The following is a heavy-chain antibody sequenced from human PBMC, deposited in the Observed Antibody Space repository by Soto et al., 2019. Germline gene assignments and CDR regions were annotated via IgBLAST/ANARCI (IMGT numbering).Heavy chain of an antibody. CDR3: AREGWRGEGWFDP. D-gene: IGHD6-19*01. J-gene: IGHJ5*02. CDR1: GGSISNYY. Sequence: SETLSLTCTVSGGSISNYYWSWIRQPPGKGLEWIGYIFYSGSTNYNPSLKSRVTISVDTSKGQFSLRLTSVTAADTAVYYCAREGWRGEGWFDPWGQGTLVTVSS. V-gene: IGHV4-59*01. CDR2: IFYSGST.